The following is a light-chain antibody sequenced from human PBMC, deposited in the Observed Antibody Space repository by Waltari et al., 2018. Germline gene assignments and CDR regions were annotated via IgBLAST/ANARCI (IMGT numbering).Light chain of an antibody. CDR2: KTS. CDR1: QTISIW. J-gene: IGKJ1*01. Sequence: DIQMTQSPSTLSASVGDRVTITCRATQTISIWLAWYQQRPGRAPKLLIYKTSSLEKGVPPRFSGGGAGTEITRTIRSLQPDDFATYYCQHDNTYSWTFGQGTKVEI. CDR3: QHDNTYSWT. V-gene: IGKV1-5*03.